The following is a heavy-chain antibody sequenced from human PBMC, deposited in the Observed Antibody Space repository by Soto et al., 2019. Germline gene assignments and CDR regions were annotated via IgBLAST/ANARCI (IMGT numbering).Heavy chain of an antibody. CDR3: AKRGVDTFGLSY. J-gene: IGHJ4*02. Sequence: EVQLVESGGGLVQPGGSLRLSCPVSGFTFSSFWMHWVRQAPGEGLVWVSRIKTDGSSTSYADSVKGRFTISRDNAKNTLYLQMNSLRVEDTAMYYCAKRGVDTFGLSYWGQGTLVTVSS. V-gene: IGHV3-74*01. CDR2: IKTDGSST. CDR1: GFTFSSFW. D-gene: IGHD3-10*01.